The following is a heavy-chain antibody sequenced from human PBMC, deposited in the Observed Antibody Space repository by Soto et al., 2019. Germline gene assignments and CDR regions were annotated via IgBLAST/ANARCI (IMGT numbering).Heavy chain of an antibody. CDR3: ARDRAYYESSGLYFDY. CDR2: ICDSGGT. J-gene: IGHJ4*02. D-gene: IGHD3-22*01. CDR1: GDSIRSYY. Sequence: SETLSLTCSVSGDSIRSYYWSWIRQPPGKGLEWIGYICDSGGTNYNPSLKSRVTISVDTSKSQFSLKLSSVTAADTAVYYCARDRAYYESSGLYFDYWGQGTLVTVSS. V-gene: IGHV4-59*01.